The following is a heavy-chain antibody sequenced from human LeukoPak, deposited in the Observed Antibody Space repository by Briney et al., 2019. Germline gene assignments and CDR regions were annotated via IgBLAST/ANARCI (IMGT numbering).Heavy chain of an antibody. CDR2: INHSGST. J-gene: IGHJ4*02. CDR1: DGSISSYY. CDR3: ARAGDSSGYSDY. V-gene: IGHV4-34*01. Sequence: SETLSLTCIVSDGSISSYYWSWIRQSPGKGLEGVGEINHSGSTNYNPPLKSRVNISVDTSKNQFSRKLSAVTAADTAVYYCARAGDSSGYSDYWGQGTLVTVSS. D-gene: IGHD3-22*01.